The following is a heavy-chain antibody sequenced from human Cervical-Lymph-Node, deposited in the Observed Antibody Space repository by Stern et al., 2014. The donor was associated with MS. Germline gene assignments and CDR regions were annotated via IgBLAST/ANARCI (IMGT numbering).Heavy chain of an antibody. D-gene: IGHD3-3*01. J-gene: IGHJ6*02. CDR1: GYTSTNYF. V-gene: IGHV1-46*01. CDR2: INVSSGTK. Sequence: QVQLVQSGAEVKKPGASVKLSCRASGYTSTNYFVHWVRQAPGQGFEWMGMINVSSGTKSYAPKFQGRVTLTRDTSSGTVFLELGSLTSEDTALYYCAKDRRGITSFGVVIILDVWGQGTTVTVSS. CDR3: AKDRRGITSFGVVIILDV.